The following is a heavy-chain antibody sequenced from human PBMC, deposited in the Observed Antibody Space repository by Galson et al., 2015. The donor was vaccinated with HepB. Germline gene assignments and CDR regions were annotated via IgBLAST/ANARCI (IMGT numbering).Heavy chain of an antibody. CDR2: IQYNGFTK. V-gene: IGHV3-30*02. CDR1: GFTFSNYG. D-gene: IGHD6-25*01. J-gene: IGHJ4*02. CDR3: ARNTPASGYHGLHY. Sequence: SLRLSCAASGFTFSNYGMHWVRQAPGKGLEWVAYIQYNGFTKYYGVSVTGRFTISRDNSKNTLYLQMNSLKPEDTALYHCARNTPASGYHGLHYGGQGTLVTVSS.